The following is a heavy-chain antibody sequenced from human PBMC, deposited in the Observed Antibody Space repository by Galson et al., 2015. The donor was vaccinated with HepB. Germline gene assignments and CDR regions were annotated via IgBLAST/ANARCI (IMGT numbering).Heavy chain of an antibody. D-gene: IGHD6-19*01. CDR1: GDSVSSNSAA. V-gene: IGHV6-1*01. Sequence: CAISGDSVSSNSAAWNWIRQSPSRGLEWLGRTYYRSKWYNDYAVSVKSRITINPDTSKSQFSLQLNSVTPEDTAVYYCARDVGYSSGWYQGYFYGMDVWAQGTTVTVSS. CDR2: TYYRSKWYN. CDR3: ARDVGYSSGWYQGYFYGMDV. J-gene: IGHJ6*02.